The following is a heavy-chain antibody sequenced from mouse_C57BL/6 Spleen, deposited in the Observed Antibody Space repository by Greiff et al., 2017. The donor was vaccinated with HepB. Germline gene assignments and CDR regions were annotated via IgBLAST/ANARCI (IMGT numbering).Heavy chain of an antibody. J-gene: IGHJ2*01. CDR1: GYTFTSYG. V-gene: IGHV1-81*01. Sequence: VQLQQSGAELARPGASVKLSCKASGYTFTSYGISWVKQRTGQGLEWIGEIYPRSGNTYYNEKFKGKATLTADKSSSTAYMVLRSLTSEDSAVYYCAGYGVNGNYFDYWGQGTTLTVSS. D-gene: IGHD2-1*01. CDR2: IYPRSGNT. CDR3: AGYGVNGNYFDY.